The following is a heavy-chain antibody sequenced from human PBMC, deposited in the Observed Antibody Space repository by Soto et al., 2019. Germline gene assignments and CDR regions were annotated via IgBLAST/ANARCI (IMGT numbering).Heavy chain of an antibody. J-gene: IGHJ3*02. CDR2: IKQDGSEK. CDR1: GFTFSSYW. V-gene: IGHV3-7*01. D-gene: IGHD5-18*01. Sequence: GGSLRLSCAASGFTFSSYWMSWVRQAPGKGLEWVANIKQDGSEKYYVDSVKGRFTISRDNAKNSLYLQMNSLRAEDTAVYYCARITAELWYEDAFDIWGQGTMVTVSS. CDR3: ARITAELWYEDAFDI.